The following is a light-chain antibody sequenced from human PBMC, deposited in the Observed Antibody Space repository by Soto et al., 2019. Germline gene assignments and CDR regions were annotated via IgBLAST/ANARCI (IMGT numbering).Light chain of an antibody. CDR2: SAS. CDR3: QQLDRYPFT. J-gene: IGKJ4*01. Sequence: DIQLTQYPSFLSASVGDRVTMTCRASLGISGYLAWYQQKPGKVPRLLIYSASSLQSGVPSRFSGSGSGTEFTLTISSLQPEDFASYYCQQLDRYPFTFGGGTKVDIK. CDR1: LGISGY. V-gene: IGKV1-9*01.